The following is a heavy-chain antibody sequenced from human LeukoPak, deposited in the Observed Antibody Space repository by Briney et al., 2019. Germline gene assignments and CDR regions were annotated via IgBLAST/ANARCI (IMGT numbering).Heavy chain of an antibody. CDR2: MNPNSGNT. D-gene: IGHD2-21*02. V-gene: IGHV1-8*01. CDR3: ARVSGAYCGGDCSNPLFDY. Sequence: ASVKVSCKASGYTFTSYDINWVRQATGQGLEWMGWMNPNSGNTGYAQKFQGRVTMTRDTSTSTVYMELSSLRSEDTAVYYCARVSGAYCGGDCSNPLFDYWGQGTLVTVSS. CDR1: GYTFTSYD. J-gene: IGHJ4*02.